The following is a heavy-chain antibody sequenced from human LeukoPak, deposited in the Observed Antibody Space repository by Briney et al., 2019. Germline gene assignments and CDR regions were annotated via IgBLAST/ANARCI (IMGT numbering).Heavy chain of an antibody. CDR3: AKDPWFGNWNPTGAPYYYYGMDV. V-gene: IGHV3-30*04. J-gene: IGHJ6*02. CDR2: ISYDGSNK. D-gene: IGHD1-20*01. CDR1: GFTFSSYA. Sequence: GGSLRLSCAASGFTFSSYAMHWVRQAPGKGLEWVAVISYDGSNKYYADSVKGRFTISRDNSKNTLYLQMNSLRAEDTAVYYCAKDPWFGNWNPTGAPYYYYGMDVWGQGTTVTVSS.